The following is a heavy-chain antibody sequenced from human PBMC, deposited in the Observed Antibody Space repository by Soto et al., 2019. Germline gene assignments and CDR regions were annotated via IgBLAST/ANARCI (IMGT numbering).Heavy chain of an antibody. Sequence: QVQLQESGPGLVKPSETLSLTCTVSGASISPYYWTWIRQPPGKELEWIGYVYYTGGTNYSPSLGSRVTMSLDTSKSQFSLMLTSVTAADTAVYYCARHHEYCSGGTCYVVDYWGPGTLVTVSS. V-gene: IGHV4-59*08. D-gene: IGHD2-15*01. CDR3: ARHHEYCSGGTCYVVDY. J-gene: IGHJ4*02. CDR2: VYYTGGT. CDR1: GASISPYY.